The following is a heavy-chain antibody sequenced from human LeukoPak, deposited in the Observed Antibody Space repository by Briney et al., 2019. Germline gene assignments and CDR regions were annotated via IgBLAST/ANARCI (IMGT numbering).Heavy chain of an antibody. Sequence: ASVKVSCKASGYTFTGYYMHWVRQAPEQGLESMGWINPNTGGTNYAQKFQGRVTMTRDTSISTAYMDLSRLRSDDTAVYYCVQFELDYWGQGTLVTVSS. CDR1: GYTFTGYY. CDR3: VQFELDY. V-gene: IGHV1-2*02. J-gene: IGHJ4*02. CDR2: INPNTGGT. D-gene: IGHD1-7*01.